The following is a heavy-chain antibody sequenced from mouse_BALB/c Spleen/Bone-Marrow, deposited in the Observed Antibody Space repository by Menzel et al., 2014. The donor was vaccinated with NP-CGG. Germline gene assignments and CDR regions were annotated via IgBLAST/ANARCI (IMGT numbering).Heavy chain of an antibody. CDR2: ISDGGSYT. Sequence: EVKLVESGGGLVKPGGSLKLSCAASGFTFSDYYMYWVRQTPERRLEWVATISDGGSYTYYPDSVKGRFTISRDNAKNNLYLQMSSLKSEDTAMYYCVLRWFAYWGQGTLVTVSA. CDR1: GFTFSDYY. D-gene: IGHD1-1*01. J-gene: IGHJ3*01. V-gene: IGHV5-4*02. CDR3: VLRWFAY.